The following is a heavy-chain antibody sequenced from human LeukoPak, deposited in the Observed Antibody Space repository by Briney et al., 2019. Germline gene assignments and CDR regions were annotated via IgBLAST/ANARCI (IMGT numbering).Heavy chain of an antibody. CDR2: ISSSGSTI. V-gene: IGHV3-48*04. CDR3: AELGITMIGGV. J-gene: IGHJ6*04. CDR1: GFTFSGYG. D-gene: IGHD3-10*02. Sequence: GGTLRLSCAASGFTFSGYGLNWVRQAPGKGLEWVSYISSSGSTIYYADSVKGRFTISRDNAKNSLYLQMNSLRAEDTAVYYCAELGITMIGGVWGKGTTVTISS.